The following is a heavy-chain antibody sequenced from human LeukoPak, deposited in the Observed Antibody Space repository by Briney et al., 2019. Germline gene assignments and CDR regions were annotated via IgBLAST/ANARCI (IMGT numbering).Heavy chain of an antibody. CDR1: GYSFSNYW. J-gene: IGHJ4*02. Sequence: GESLKISCKGSGYSFSNYWIGWVRQMPGKGLEWMGIIYPGDSDTRYGPSFQGQVTISADKSISTAYLQWSSLKASDTAMYYCARHSYYGSGSYYGLDYWGQGTLVTVSS. CDR2: IYPGDSDT. V-gene: IGHV5-51*01. CDR3: ARHSYYGSGSYYGLDY. D-gene: IGHD3-10*01.